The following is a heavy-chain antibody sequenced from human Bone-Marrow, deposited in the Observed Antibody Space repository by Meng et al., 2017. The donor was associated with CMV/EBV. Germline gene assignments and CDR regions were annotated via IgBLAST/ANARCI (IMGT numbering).Heavy chain of an antibody. CDR3: ARRRGYCSSTSCYNYYGMDV. D-gene: IGHD2-2*02. CDR1: GGSTSSGDYY. V-gene: IGHV4-30-4*08. J-gene: IGHJ6*02. CDR2: IYYSGST. Sequence: LRLSCTVSGGSTSSGDYYWSWIRQPPGKGLEWIGYIYYSGSTYYNPSLKSRVTISVDTSKNQFSLKLSSVTAADTAVYYCARRRGYCSSTSCYNYYGMDVWGQGTTVTVSS.